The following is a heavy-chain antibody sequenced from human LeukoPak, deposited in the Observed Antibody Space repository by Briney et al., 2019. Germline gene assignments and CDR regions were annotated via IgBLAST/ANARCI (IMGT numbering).Heavy chain of an antibody. CDR3: ARAVGYCSSTSCYPSRWFDP. Sequence: ASVKVSCKASGYTFTSYGISWVRQAPGQGLEGMGWISAYNGNTNYAQKLQGRVTMTTDKSTSTAYMELRSLRSDDTAVYYCARAVGYCSSTSCYPSRWFDPWGQGTLVTVSS. CDR1: GYTFTSYG. D-gene: IGHD2-2*01. V-gene: IGHV1-18*01. CDR2: ISAYNGNT. J-gene: IGHJ5*02.